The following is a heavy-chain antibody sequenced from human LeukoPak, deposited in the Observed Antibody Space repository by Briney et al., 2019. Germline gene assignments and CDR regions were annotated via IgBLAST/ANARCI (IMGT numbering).Heavy chain of an antibody. V-gene: IGHV3-9*01. D-gene: IGHD6-13*01. CDR2: ISWNSGSI. CDR1: GFTFDDYA. CDR3: AKDVQYSSSYIDY. J-gene: IGHJ4*02. Sequence: GGSLRLSCAASGFTFDDYAMHWVRQAPGKGLEWVSGISWNSGSIGYADSVKGRFTISRDNAKNSLYLQMNSLRAEDTALYYCAKDVQYSSSYIDYWGQGTLVTVSS.